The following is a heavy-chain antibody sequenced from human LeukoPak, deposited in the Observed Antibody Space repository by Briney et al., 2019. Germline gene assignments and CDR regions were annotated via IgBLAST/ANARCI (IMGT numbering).Heavy chain of an antibody. Sequence: SVKVSCKASGHTFASYGISWVRQAPGQGLEWMGGIIPIFGTANYAQKFQGRVTITADESTSTAYMELSRLRSDDTAVYYCARAPRVTIFGVVARFDYWGQGTLVTVSS. CDR3: ARAPRVTIFGVVARFDY. D-gene: IGHD3-3*01. CDR1: GHTFASYG. CDR2: IIPIFGTA. V-gene: IGHV1-69*13. J-gene: IGHJ4*02.